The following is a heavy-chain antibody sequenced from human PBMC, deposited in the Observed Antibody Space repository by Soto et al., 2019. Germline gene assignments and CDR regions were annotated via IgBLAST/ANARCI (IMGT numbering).Heavy chain of an antibody. D-gene: IGHD2-2*01. J-gene: IGHJ5*01. CDR2: ISSSTSYV. CDR1: GFTFSRYG. V-gene: IGHV3-21*01. Sequence: EVQLVESWGGLVKPGVSLRLSCAASGFTFSRYGMNLVRQAAGKGLEWVSSISSSTSYVYYADSVKGRFIVSRDNAKKILYLEMYALRTEDKAVYYCARDPSEGRVGNWFESWGQGTLVTVAS. CDR3: ARDPSEGRVGNWFES.